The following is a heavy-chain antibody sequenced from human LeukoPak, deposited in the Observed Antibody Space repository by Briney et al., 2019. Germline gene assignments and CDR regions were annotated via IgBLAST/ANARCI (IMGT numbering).Heavy chain of an antibody. CDR1: GYTFTGYY. CDR3: ARVHTAILIWGSFDY. CDR2: INPNSGGT. J-gene: IGHJ4*02. V-gene: IGHV1-2*07. Sequence: EASVKVSCKASGYTFTGYYMHWVRQAPGEGLEWMGWINPNSGGTNFPHRFQGRVTMTRDTSISTAYMELSGLRADDTAVYYCARVHTAILIWGSFDYWGQGTLVAVSS. D-gene: IGHD5-18*01.